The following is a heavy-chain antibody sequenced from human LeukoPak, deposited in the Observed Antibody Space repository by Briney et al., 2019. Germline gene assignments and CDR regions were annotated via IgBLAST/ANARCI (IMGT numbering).Heavy chain of an antibody. V-gene: IGHV4-4*02. D-gene: IGHD6-13*01. J-gene: IGHJ4*02. CDR2: IYHSGST. CDR1: GFTFSNFFM. CDR3: ARGGSSNWTPFDY. Sequence: GSLRLSCVVSGFTFSNFFMSWVRQPPGKGLEWIGEIYHSGSTNYNPSLKSRVTISVGKSRKHFSLKLNSVTAADTAVYYCARGGSSNWTPFDYWGQGTLVTFSS.